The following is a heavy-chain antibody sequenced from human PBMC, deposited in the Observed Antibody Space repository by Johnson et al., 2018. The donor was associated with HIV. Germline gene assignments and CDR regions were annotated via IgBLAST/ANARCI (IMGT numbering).Heavy chain of an antibody. CDR2: IKNKTDGGTT. D-gene: IGHD2/OR15-2a*01. J-gene: IGHJ3*02. V-gene: IGHV3-15*01. Sequence: EVQLVESGGGLVKPGGSLRLSCAASGFTFSNVWMSWVRQVPGKGLEWVGHIKNKTDGGTTDYAAPVKGRFTISRDDSKNTLYVQMKSLKTEDTAVYYCTTDHYFLDALDIWGQGTMVTVSS. CDR3: TTDHYFLDALDI. CDR1: GFTFSNVW.